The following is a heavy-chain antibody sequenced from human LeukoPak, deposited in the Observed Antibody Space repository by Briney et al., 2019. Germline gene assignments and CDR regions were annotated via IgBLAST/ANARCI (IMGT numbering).Heavy chain of an antibody. V-gene: IGHV4-61*02. Sequence: KPSETLSLTCAVSGGSISSGSYYWSWIRQPAGKGLEWIGRIYTSGTTNYNPSLKSRVTMSVDTPKNQFSLKLSSVTAADTAVYFCARGPRGEHYFNYWGQGTLVTVSS. D-gene: IGHD3-10*01. CDR3: ARGPRGEHYFNY. J-gene: IGHJ4*02. CDR1: GGSISSGSYY. CDR2: IYTSGTT.